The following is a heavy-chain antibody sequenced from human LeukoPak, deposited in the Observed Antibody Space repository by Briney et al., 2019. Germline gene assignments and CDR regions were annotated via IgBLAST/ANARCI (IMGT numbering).Heavy chain of an antibody. CDR3: ARTGIAARPTVWFDP. V-gene: IGHV3-74*01. CDR2: INSDGSST. J-gene: IGHJ5*02. Sequence: GGSLRLSCAASGFTFSSYWMHWVRQAPGKGLVWVSHINSDGSSTNYADSVKGRFTISRDNAKNMLYLQMNSLRAEDTAVYYCARTGIAARPTVWFDPWGQGTLVTVSS. CDR1: GFTFSSYW. D-gene: IGHD6-6*01.